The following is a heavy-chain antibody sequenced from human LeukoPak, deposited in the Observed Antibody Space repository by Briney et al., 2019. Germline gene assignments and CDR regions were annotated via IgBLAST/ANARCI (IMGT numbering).Heavy chain of an antibody. D-gene: IGHD6-19*01. V-gene: IGHV4-38-2*02. CDR3: ARDFPIAVAGTFGY. CDR1: GYSISSGYY. Sequence: SETLSLTCTVTGYSISSGYYWGWIRQPPGKGLEWIGSIYHSGSTYYNPSLKSRVTISVDTSKNQFSLKLSSVTAADTAVYYCARDFPIAVAGTFGYWGQGTLVTVSS. CDR2: IYHSGST. J-gene: IGHJ4*02.